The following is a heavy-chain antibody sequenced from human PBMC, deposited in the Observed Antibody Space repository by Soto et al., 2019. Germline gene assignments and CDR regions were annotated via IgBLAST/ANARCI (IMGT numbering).Heavy chain of an antibody. V-gene: IGHV3-11*01. CDR1: GFKFTDYY. Sequence: QVQLVESGGGLVKPGGSLRLSCAASGFKFTDYYMSWVRQAPGKGLEWLSYISGSGDVIYYADFVKGRFTISRDNAKKSVFLQMRSLRADDTALYYCARAPDCGEGSCYRHFDLWGQGTRVAASS. J-gene: IGHJ4*02. CDR3: ARAPDCGEGSCYRHFDL. D-gene: IGHD2-21*01. CDR2: ISGSGDVI.